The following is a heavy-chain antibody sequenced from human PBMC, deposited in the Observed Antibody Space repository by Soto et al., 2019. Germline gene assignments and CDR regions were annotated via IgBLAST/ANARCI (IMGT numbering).Heavy chain of an antibody. Sequence: QVRLVESGGGVVQPGRSLRLSCTASGFSFSSYAMYWFRQPPGKGLEWVAVISHDGINKHYADSVKGRVTVSRDNSYPSLDLQRNSLRGEDTAMYYCARDMYSSDYFVKWFEPWGQGTLVTVSS. D-gene: IGHD6-19*01. CDR1: GFSFSSYA. CDR2: ISHDGINK. CDR3: ARDMYSSDYFVKWFEP. V-gene: IGHV3-30-3*01. J-gene: IGHJ5*02.